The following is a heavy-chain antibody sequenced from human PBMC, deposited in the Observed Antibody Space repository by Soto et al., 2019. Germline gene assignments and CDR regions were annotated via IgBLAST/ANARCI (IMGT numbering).Heavy chain of an antibody. CDR1: GFTFSAYH. D-gene: IGHD1-26*01. CDR3: ARRVDGYYYERLYYFDS. CDR2: ISSSGSSI. J-gene: IGHJ4*02. V-gene: IGHV3-11*01. Sequence: GGSLRLSCAASGFTFSAYHMTWIRQAPGKGLEWISYISSSGSSIYYADSVKGRFTISRDNAKDSLYLQMNSLRAEDTAVYYCARRVDGYYYERLYYFDSWGQGTLVTVSS.